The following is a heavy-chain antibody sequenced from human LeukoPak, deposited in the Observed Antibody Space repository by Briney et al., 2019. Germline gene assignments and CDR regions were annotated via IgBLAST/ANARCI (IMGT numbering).Heavy chain of an antibody. J-gene: IGHJ4*02. CDR2: ISGSGGST. CDR1: GFTFSRYW. Sequence: GALRLSCAASGFTFSRYWMSWVRQAPGKGLEWVSAISGSGGSTYYADSVKGRFTISRDNSKNTLYLQMNSLRAEGTAVYYCAKHLRGSYSFDYWGQGTLVTVSS. CDR3: AKHLRGSYSFDY. V-gene: IGHV3-23*01. D-gene: IGHD3-10*01.